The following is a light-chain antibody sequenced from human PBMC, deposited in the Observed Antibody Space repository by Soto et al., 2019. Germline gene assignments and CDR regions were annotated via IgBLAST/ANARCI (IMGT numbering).Light chain of an antibody. CDR2: GAS. CDR1: QSVNSNY. CDR3: QQYGSSGT. Sequence: ETVMTQSPATLSVSRGERATLSCRASQSVNSNYLAWYQQKPGQAPRLLIYGASNRATGIPDRFSGSGSGTDFTLTISRLEPEDCAVYYCQQYGSSGTFGQGTKV. J-gene: IGKJ1*01. V-gene: IGKV3-20*01.